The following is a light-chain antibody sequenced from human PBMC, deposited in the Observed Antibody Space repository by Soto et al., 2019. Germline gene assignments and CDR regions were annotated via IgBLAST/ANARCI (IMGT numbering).Light chain of an antibody. Sequence: EIVLPQSPATPSFSPGEKATLPCRASQSVSSSYLAWYQQKPGQAPRLLIYGASSRATGIPDRFSGSGSGTDFTLTISRLEPEDFAVLFCQQYGTSEIIFGQATRLEIK. J-gene: IGKJ5*01. CDR3: QQYGTSEII. V-gene: IGKV3-20*01. CDR1: QSVSSSY. CDR2: GAS.